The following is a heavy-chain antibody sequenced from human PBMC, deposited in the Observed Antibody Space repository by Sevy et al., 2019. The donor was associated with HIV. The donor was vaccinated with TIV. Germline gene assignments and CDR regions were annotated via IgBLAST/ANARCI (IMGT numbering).Heavy chain of an antibody. D-gene: IGHD3-22*01. V-gene: IGHV3-11*01. Sequence: GGSLRLSCAASGFTFSDYYMSWIRQAPGKGLEWVSYISSSGSTIYYADSVKGRFTISRDNAKNSLYLQMNSLRAEDTAVYYCARALGYRYYESSGYDAFDIWGQGTMVTVSS. J-gene: IGHJ3*02. CDR3: ARALGYRYYESSGYDAFDI. CDR2: ISSSGSTI. CDR1: GFTFSDYY.